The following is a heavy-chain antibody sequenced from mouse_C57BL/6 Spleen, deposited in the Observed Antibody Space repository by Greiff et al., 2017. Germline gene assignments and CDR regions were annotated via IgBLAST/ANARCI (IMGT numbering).Heavy chain of an antibody. Sequence: EVHLVESGGGLVKPGGSLKLSCAASGFTFSDYGMHWVRQAPEKGLEWVAYISSGSSTIYYADTVKGRFTISRDNAKNTLFLQMTSLRSEDTAMYYCASLYYYCKDYWGQGTTLTVSS. D-gene: IGHD1-1*01. CDR2: ISSGSSTI. CDR3: ASLYYYCKDY. V-gene: IGHV5-17*01. CDR1: GFTFSDYG. J-gene: IGHJ2*01.